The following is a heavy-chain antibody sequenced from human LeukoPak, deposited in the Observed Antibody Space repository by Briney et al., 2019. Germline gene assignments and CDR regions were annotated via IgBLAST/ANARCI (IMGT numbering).Heavy chain of an antibody. D-gene: IGHD1-26*01. V-gene: IGHV1-69*04. Sequence: SVKVSCKASGGTFSSYAISWVRQAPGQGLEWMGRIIPILGIANYAQKFQGRVTITADKSTSTAYMELSSLRSEDTAVYYCARGADSGSHFDYWGQGTLVTVSS. CDR2: IIPILGIA. CDR1: GGTFSSYA. CDR3: ARGADSGSHFDY. J-gene: IGHJ4*02.